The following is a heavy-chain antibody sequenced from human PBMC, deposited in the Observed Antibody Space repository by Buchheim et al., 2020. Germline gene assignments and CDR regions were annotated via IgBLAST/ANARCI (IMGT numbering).Heavy chain of an antibody. CDR1: GFTFSSYE. Sequence: EVQLVESGGGLVQPGGSLRLSCAASGFTFSSYEMNWVRQAPGKGLEWVSYIVSSGSTIYYADSVKGRFTISRDNAKNSLYLQMNSLRAEDTAVYYCARTRPEAVKWLQFDYWGQGT. J-gene: IGHJ4*02. CDR2: IVSSGSTI. D-gene: IGHD5-24*01. CDR3: ARTRPEAVKWLQFDY. V-gene: IGHV3-48*03.